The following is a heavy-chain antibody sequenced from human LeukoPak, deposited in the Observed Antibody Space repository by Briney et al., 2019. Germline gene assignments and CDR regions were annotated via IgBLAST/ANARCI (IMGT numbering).Heavy chain of an antibody. V-gene: IGHV3-21*01. Sequence: GGSLRLSCAASGFTFSSYSMKWVRQATGKGLEWVSSISSSSSYIYYADSVKGRFTISRDNAKNSLYLQMNSLRAEDTAVYYCARAAYYYDSSGNHDYWGQGTLVTVSS. J-gene: IGHJ4*02. CDR2: ISSSSSYI. D-gene: IGHD3-22*01. CDR1: GFTFSSYS. CDR3: ARAAYYYDSSGNHDY.